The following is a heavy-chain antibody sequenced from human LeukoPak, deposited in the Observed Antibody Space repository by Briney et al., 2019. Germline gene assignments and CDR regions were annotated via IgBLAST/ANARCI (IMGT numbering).Heavy chain of an antibody. CDR2: ISYDGSSK. V-gene: IGHV3-30*18. D-gene: IGHD2-21*02. J-gene: IGHJ4*02. CDR1: GFTFSSYG. CDR3: AKERWPNCGGDCYSDY. Sequence: PGRSLRLSCAVSGFTFSSYGMHWVRQAPGKGLEWVAVISYDGSSKDYADSVKGRFTISRDNSKKTLYLQMNSLRPEDTAVYYCAKERWPNCGGDCYSDYWGQGTLVTVSS.